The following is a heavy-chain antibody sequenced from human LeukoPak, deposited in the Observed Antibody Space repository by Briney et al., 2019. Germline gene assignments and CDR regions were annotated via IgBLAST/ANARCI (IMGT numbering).Heavy chain of an antibody. J-gene: IGHJ4*02. V-gene: IGHV3-23*01. CDR1: GFTFSNYA. Sequence: GGSLRLACAASGFTFSNYAMSWVRQTQGKGLDWVSSISGSGISTYYADSVKGRFTMSRDNSRTTLFLQMNGLRAEDTAIYYCAKGGSRRFFDWLLSPDYWGQGTLVTVSS. CDR3: AKGGSRRFFDWLLSPDY. CDR2: ISGSGIST. D-gene: IGHD3-9*01.